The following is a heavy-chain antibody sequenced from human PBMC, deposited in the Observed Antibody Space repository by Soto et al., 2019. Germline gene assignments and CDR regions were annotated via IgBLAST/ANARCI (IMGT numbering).Heavy chain of an antibody. J-gene: IGHJ6*04. V-gene: IGHV3-30*03. Sequence: QVQLVESGGGVVQPGRSLKLSCIGSGFAFGSHGMHWVRQVSGKGLEWVAVISHDGQNQYYRDSVKGRFTISRDNSKNSRKREGKSLRVEDAAAYHGGREGADIGVPPAPTPGMDVWGKGTAVPVPS. CDR1: GFAFGSHG. CDR3: GREGADIGVPPAPTPGMDV. D-gene: IGHD3-16*01. CDR2: ISHDGQNQ.